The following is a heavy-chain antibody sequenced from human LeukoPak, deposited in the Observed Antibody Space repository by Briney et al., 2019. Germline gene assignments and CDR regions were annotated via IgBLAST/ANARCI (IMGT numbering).Heavy chain of an antibody. CDR2: MSYSGST. CDR3: AKGPYRGYSYGAEDY. Sequence: PSETLSLTCTVSGDSVSSSTYYWGWIRQPPGKGLEWIGSMSYSGSTHYNPSLKSRVTISVDTSKNQFSLKLSSVTAADTAVYYCAKGPYRGYSYGAEDYWGQGTLVTVSS. J-gene: IGHJ4*02. CDR1: GDSVSSSTYY. V-gene: IGHV4-39*01. D-gene: IGHD5-18*01.